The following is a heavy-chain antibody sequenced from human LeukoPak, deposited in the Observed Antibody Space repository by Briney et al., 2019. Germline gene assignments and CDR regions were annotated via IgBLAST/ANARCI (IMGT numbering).Heavy chain of an antibody. Sequence: PSETLSLTCTVSGGSISSYYWSWIRQPPGKGLEWIGYIYYSGSTNYNPSLKSRVTISVDTSKNQFSLKLSSVTAADTAVYYCARDGQYSSGWYGWFDPWGQGTLVTVSS. J-gene: IGHJ5*02. CDR1: GGSISSYY. V-gene: IGHV4-59*01. CDR3: ARDGQYSSGWYGWFDP. CDR2: IYYSGST. D-gene: IGHD6-19*01.